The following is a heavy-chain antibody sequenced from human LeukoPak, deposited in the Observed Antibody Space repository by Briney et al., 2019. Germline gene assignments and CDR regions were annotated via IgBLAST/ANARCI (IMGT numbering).Heavy chain of an antibody. CDR3: ATRGNYYVSGTYFGA. J-gene: IGHJ4*02. CDR1: GFIFSSYG. CDR2: IWYDGSNK. D-gene: IGHD3-10*01. Sequence: PGGSLRLSCAASGFIFSSYGMHWVRQAPGKGLEWVAVIWYDGSNKYYADSVRGRFTISRDNSKNTLFLQMTSLRADDTAVYYCATRGNYYVSGTYFGAWGQGTLVTVSS. V-gene: IGHV3-33*01.